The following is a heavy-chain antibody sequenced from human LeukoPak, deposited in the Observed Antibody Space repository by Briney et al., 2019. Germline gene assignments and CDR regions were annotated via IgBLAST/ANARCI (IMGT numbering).Heavy chain of an antibody. CDR2: IWHDGSHK. V-gene: IGHV3-30*14. CDR3: ARVRHDYGDYGQLLLDY. CDR1: GFTFSSYA. D-gene: IGHD4-17*01. J-gene: IGHJ4*02. Sequence: QAGRSLRHSCAASGFTFSSYAMHWVRQAPGQGLEWVALIWHDGSHKFYSNSVRGQFTISRDNSKNTLYLQMNSLRAEDTAVYYCARVRHDYGDYGQLLLDYWGQGTLVTVSS.